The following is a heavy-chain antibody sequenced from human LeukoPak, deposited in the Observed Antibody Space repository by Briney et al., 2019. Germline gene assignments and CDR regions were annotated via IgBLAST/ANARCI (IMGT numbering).Heavy chain of an antibody. V-gene: IGHV3-11*04. CDR3: ARSGILYALDN. CDR1: GFTFSDYY. D-gene: IGHD2-8*01. Sequence: GGSLRLSCTASGFTFSDYYMTWIPQAPGKGLEWLSHISIAASSISYANSVKGRFTISRDNAKDSLYLEMNSLRVEDTAVYYCARSGILYALDNWGQGTLVTVSS. CDR2: ISIAASSI. J-gene: IGHJ4*02.